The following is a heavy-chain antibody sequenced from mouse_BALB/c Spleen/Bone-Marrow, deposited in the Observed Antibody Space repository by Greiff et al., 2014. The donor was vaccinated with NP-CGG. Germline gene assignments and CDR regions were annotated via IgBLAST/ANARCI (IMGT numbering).Heavy chain of an antibody. CDR2: IYPGDGDT. CDR3: ARDEHYFDY. CDR1: GYAFTSYW. J-gene: IGHJ2*01. Sequence: QVQLQQSGAELARPGASVKLSCKASGYAFTSYWMQWVKQRPRQGLEWIGAIYPGDGDTRYTQKFKGKATSTADKSSSTAYMQLSSLASEDSAVYYCARDEHYFDYWGQGTTLTVSS. V-gene: IGHV1-87*01.